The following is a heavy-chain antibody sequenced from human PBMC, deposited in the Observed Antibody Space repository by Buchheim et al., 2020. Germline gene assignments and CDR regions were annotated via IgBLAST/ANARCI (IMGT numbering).Heavy chain of an antibody. CDR2: IYYSGST. D-gene: IGHD2-2*01. V-gene: IGHV4-59*01. Sequence: VQLQESGPGLVKPSETLSLTCTVSGGSISSYYWSWIRQPPGKGLEWIGYIYYSGSTNYNPSLKSRVTISVDTSKNQFSLKLSSVTAADTAVYYCARGGDIVVVPAASFDPWGQGTL. CDR1: GGSISSYY. J-gene: IGHJ5*02. CDR3: ARGGDIVVVPAASFDP.